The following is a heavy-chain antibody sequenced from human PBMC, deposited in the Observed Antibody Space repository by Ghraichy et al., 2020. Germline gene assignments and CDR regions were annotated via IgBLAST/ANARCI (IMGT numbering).Heavy chain of an antibody. Sequence: GGSLRLSCPASGFTFSNAGLSWDRQAPWTGLGWVGRIKSKTDGGTTDYAAPVKGRFTISRDDSKNTLYLQMNSLKTEDTAVYYCTTDRDLIYYWGQGTLVTVS. D-gene: IGHD3-16*01. V-gene: IGHV3-15*01. CDR3: TTDRDLIYY. CDR1: GFTFSNAG. J-gene: IGHJ4*02. CDR2: IKSKTDGGTT.